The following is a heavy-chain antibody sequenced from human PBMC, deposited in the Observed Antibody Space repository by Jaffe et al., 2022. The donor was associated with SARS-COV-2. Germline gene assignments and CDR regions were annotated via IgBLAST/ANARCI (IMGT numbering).Heavy chain of an antibody. CDR3: ARWVSRGNWKAFDM. V-gene: IGHV4-39*01. D-gene: IGHD1-1*01. CDR2: INYSGTT. Sequence: QLQLQESGPGLVKPSETLSLTCTVSGGSISNSDHYWGWVRQPPGKGLECIASINYSGTTYNSPSLKSRVTISVDTSKNQFSLNLSSVTAADTAVYYCARWVSRGNWKAFDMWGQGTVVTVS. J-gene: IGHJ3*02. CDR1: GGSISNSDHY.